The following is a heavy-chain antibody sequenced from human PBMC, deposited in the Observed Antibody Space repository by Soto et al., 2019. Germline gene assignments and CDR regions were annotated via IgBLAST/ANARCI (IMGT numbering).Heavy chain of an antibody. CDR1: GFTFDDYT. J-gene: IGHJ3*02. Sequence: EVQLVESGGVVVQPGGSLRLSCAASGFTFDDYTMHWVRQAPGKGLEWVSLISLDGGSTYYADSVKGRFTISRDNSKNSLYLQMNSLRTEDTALYYCAKDIESYYDSSGYYSGGAFDIWGQGTMVTLSS. D-gene: IGHD3-22*01. CDR2: ISLDGGST. CDR3: AKDIESYYDSSGYYSGGAFDI. V-gene: IGHV3-43*01.